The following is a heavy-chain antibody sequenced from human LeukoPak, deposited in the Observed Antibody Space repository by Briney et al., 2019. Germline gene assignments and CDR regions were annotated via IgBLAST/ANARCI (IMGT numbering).Heavy chain of an antibody. Sequence: ASVKVSCKASGGTFSSYAISWVRQAPGQGLEWMGGIIPIFGTANYAQKFQGRVTITTDESTSTAYMELSSLRSEDTAVYYCPRSHPRPMYSSSWYQASYFDYWGQGTLVTVSS. J-gene: IGHJ4*02. CDR3: PRSHPRPMYSSSWYQASYFDY. CDR1: GGTFSSYA. CDR2: IIPIFGTA. D-gene: IGHD6-13*01. V-gene: IGHV1-69*05.